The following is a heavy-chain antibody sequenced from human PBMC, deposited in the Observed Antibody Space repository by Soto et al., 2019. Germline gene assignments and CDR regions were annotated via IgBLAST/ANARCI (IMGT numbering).Heavy chain of an antibody. CDR3: ARGRRVVVITARGYYFDY. CDR2: ISYDGSNK. V-gene: IGHV3-30-3*01. D-gene: IGHD3-22*01. J-gene: IGHJ4*02. CDR1: GFTFSSYA. Sequence: PGGSLRLSCAASGFTFSSYAMHWVRQAPGKGLEWVAVISYDGSNKYYADSVKGRFTISRDNSKNTLYLQMNSLRAEDTAVYYCARGRRVVVITARGYYFDYWGQGTLVTVSS.